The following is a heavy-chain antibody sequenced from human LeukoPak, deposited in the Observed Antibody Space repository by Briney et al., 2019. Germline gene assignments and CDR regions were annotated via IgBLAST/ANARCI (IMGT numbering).Heavy chain of an antibody. Sequence: PSETLSLTCTVSGGSISSYYWSWIRQPAGKGLEWIGRIYTSGSTNYNPSLKSRVTMSVDTSKNHFSLKLSSVTAADTAVYYCARGPYYDSTKTSAFDIWGQGTMVTVSS. CDR1: GGSISSYY. CDR2: IYTSGST. J-gene: IGHJ3*02. CDR3: ARGPYYDSTKTSAFDI. V-gene: IGHV4-4*07. D-gene: IGHD3-22*01.